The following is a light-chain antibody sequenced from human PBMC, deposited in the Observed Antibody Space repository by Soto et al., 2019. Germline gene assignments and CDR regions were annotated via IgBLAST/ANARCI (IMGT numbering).Light chain of an antibody. CDR1: QTIATF. CDR3: QQSYTSPIT. CDR2: GAS. J-gene: IGKJ5*01. Sequence: DIQMTQSPSSLSASVGDRVTITCRASQTIATFLNWYQQKPGKAPKLLIYGASTLQSGVPSRFSGSGSGADFTLTISSLQPEDSATYYCQQSYTSPITFGQGTRLENK. V-gene: IGKV1-39*01.